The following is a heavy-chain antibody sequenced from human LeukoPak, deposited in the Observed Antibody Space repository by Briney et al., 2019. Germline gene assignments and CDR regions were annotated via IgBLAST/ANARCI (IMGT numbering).Heavy chain of an antibody. Sequence: PGGSLRLSCVASGFTFDDYGMSWVRQAPGKGLEWVSGINWNGDTRGYAASVRGRFTISRDNAKNSLYLQMNSLRAEDTALYYCARCTRFGELSPFDYWGQGTLVTVSS. CDR3: ARCTRFGELSPFDY. D-gene: IGHD3-10*01. CDR1: GFTFDDYG. CDR2: INWNGDTR. V-gene: IGHV3-20*04. J-gene: IGHJ4*02.